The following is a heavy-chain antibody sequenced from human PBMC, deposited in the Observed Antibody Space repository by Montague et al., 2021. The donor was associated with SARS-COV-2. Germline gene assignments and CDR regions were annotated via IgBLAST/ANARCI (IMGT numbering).Heavy chain of an antibody. J-gene: IGHJ3*01. CDR1: GASFSTYH. CDR3: AREARLSNYGGHDGLDF. Sequence: SETLSLTCCVFGASFSTYHWSWLRQSPGKGLEWIGFVYYNCSTNYNPSLESRVTISLGPSKHQFSLRLTSMTVADMAVYFCAREARLSNYGGHDGLDFWGQGTMVTVSS. V-gene: IGHV4-59*13. D-gene: IGHD4/OR15-4a*01. CDR2: VYYNCST.